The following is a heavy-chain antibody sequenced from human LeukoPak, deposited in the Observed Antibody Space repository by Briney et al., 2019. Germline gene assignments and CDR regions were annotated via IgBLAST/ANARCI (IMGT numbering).Heavy chain of an antibody. CDR2: IRYDGSNK. Sequence: PGGSLRLSCAAFGFTFSSYGMHWVRQAPGKGLEWVAFIRYDGSNKYYADSVKGRFTISRDNSKNTLYLQMNSLRAEDTAVYYCAKGEAAAAPPRDYWGQGTLVTVSS. V-gene: IGHV3-30*02. D-gene: IGHD6-13*01. CDR3: AKGEAAAAPPRDY. J-gene: IGHJ4*02. CDR1: GFTFSSYG.